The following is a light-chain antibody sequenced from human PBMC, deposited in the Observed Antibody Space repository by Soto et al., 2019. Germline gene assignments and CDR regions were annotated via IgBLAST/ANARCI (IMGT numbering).Light chain of an antibody. CDR2: SNN. CDR3: AAWDDSLNDPVHV. V-gene: IGLV1-44*01. J-gene: IGLJ1*01. CDR1: SSNIGSNT. Sequence: QSVLTQPPSASGTPGQRVTISCSGSSSNIGSNTVNWYQQLPGTAPKLLIYSNNQRPSGVPARFSGSKSGTSASLAISGLQSEDEADFYCAAWDDSLNDPVHVFGTGTKVTVL.